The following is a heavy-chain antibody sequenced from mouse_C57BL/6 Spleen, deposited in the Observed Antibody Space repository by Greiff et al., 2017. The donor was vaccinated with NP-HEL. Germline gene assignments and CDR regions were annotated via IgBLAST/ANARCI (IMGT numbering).Heavy chain of an antibody. D-gene: IGHD1-1*01. CDR1: GYTFTSYW. CDR3: ARKDYYGSSSYWDFDV. Sequence: VQLQQPGAELVMPGASVKLSCKASGYTFTSYWMHWVKQRPGQGLEWIGEIDPSDSYTNYNQKFKGKSTLTVDKSSSTAYMQRSSLTSEDCAVYYCARKDYYGSSSYWDFDVWGTGTTVTVSS. V-gene: IGHV1-69*01. CDR2: IDPSDSYT. J-gene: IGHJ1*03.